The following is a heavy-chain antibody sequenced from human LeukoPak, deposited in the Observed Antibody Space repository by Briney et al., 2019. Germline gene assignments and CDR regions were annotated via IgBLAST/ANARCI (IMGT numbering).Heavy chain of an antibody. Sequence: PSETLSLTCTVSGGSISTYYWSWIRQPAGKGLEWIGRIYTSGSTNYNPSLKGRVTISVDTSKNQFSLKLSSVTAADTAVYYCARDTGGYYDSSIFDCWGQGTLVTVSS. J-gene: IGHJ4*02. V-gene: IGHV4-4*07. CDR1: GGSISTYY. D-gene: IGHD3-22*01. CDR3: ARDTGGYYDSSIFDC. CDR2: IYTSGST.